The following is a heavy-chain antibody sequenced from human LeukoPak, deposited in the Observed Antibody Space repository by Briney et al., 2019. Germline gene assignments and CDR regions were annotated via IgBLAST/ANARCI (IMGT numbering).Heavy chain of an antibody. J-gene: IGHJ4*02. D-gene: IGHD3-10*01. CDR2: INQDGSEK. V-gene: IGHV3-7*03. CDR1: GFTLSNYW. CDR3: ARPYIAMALDY. Sequence: GGSLRLSCAASGFTLSNYWMTRVRQDPGKGLEWVAIINQDGSEKYYLDSVKGRFTISNDNAKNSLFLQMNSLRAEDTAVYYCARPYIAMALDYWGQGALVTVSS.